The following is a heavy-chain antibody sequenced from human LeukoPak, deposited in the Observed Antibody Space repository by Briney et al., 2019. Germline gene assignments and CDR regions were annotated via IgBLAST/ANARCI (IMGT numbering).Heavy chain of an antibody. V-gene: IGHV3-21*01. J-gene: IGHJ6*03. CDR3: ARDLAVGAIRPYYYMDV. CDR1: GFTLRSYT. Sequence: PGGSLRLSCAASGFTLRSYTMNWVRQAPGKGLEWVSSIGISSNKIYYADSVKGRFIISRDNAKNSVYLQMNSLRAEDTAVYYCARDLAVGAIRPYYYMDVWGKGTTVTVSS. CDR2: IGISSNKI. D-gene: IGHD1-26*01.